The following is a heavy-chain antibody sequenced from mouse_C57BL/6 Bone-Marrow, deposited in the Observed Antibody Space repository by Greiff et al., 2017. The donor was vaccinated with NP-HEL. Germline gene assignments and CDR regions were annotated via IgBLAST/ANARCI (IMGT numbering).Heavy chain of an antibody. CDR3: ARRAADGYYWYFDV. CDR1: GFSLSTSGMG. D-gene: IGHD2-3*01. CDR2: ISWADAK. Sequence: QVQLKESGPGILQSSQTLSLPCSFSGFSLSTSGMGVRWIRQPSGTGLEWLAHISWADAKRYKPSLKSRLTISKDTTINQVFLKITSVDTADTATYYCARRAADGYYWYFDVWGTGTTVTVSS. V-gene: IGHV8-12*01. J-gene: IGHJ1*03.